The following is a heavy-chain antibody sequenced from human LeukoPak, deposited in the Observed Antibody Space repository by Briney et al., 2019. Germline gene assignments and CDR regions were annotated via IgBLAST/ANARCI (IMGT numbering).Heavy chain of an antibody. D-gene: IGHD2-2*02. CDR1: GFTFDDYA. CDR3: VKAYCSSTSCYTDDAFDI. CDR2: ISWNSGSI. J-gene: IGHJ3*02. Sequence: PGGSLRLSCAASGFTFDDYAMHWARQAPGKGLEWASGISWNSGSIGYADSVKGRFTISRDNAKNSLYLQMNSLRAEDTALYYCVKAYCSSTSCYTDDAFDIWGQGTMVTVSS. V-gene: IGHV3-9*01.